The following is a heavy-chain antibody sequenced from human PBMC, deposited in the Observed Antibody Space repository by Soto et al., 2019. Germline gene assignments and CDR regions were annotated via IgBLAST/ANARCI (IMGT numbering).Heavy chain of an antibody. J-gene: IGHJ4*02. CDR2: ISYDGSNK. CDR1: GFTFSSYG. V-gene: IGHV3-30*18. Sequence: QVQLVESGGGVVQPGRSLRLSCAASGFTFSSYGMHWVRQAPGKGLEWVAVISYDGSNKYYADSVKGRFTISRDNSKNTLYLQMNSLRAEDTAVYYCAKAHSSSVDREIDYWGQGTLVTVSS. CDR3: AKAHSSSVDREIDY. D-gene: IGHD6-13*01.